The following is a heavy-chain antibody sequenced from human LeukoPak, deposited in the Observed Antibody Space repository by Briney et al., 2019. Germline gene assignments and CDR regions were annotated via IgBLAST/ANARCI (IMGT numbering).Heavy chain of an antibody. CDR2: FDPEDGET. Sequence: GASVKVSCKVSGYTLTELSMHWVRQAPGKGLEWMGGFDPEDGETIYAQKFQGRVTMTEDTSTDTAYMELSSLRSEDTAVYYCARAGDQWVVTSPYNWFDPWGQGTLVTVSS. CDR1: GYTLTELS. V-gene: IGHV1-24*01. CDR3: ARAGDQWVVTSPYNWFDP. J-gene: IGHJ5*02. D-gene: IGHD6-19*01.